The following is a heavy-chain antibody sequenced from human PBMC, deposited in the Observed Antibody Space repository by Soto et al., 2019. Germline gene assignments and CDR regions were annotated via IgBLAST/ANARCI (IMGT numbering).Heavy chain of an antibody. V-gene: IGHV1-8*01. CDR1: GYTFTSYD. CDR3: ARGLRIMIFGVVIMPGGFDP. Sequence: ASVKVSCKASGYTFTSYDTNWVRQATGQGLECMGWMNPNSGNTGYAQKFQGRVTMTRNTSISTAYMELSSLRSEDTAVYYCARGLRIMIFGVVIMPGGFDPWGQGTLVTVSS. J-gene: IGHJ5*02. D-gene: IGHD3-3*01. CDR2: MNPNSGNT.